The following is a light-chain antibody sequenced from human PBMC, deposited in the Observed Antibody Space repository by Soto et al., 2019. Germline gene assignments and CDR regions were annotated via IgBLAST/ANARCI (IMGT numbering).Light chain of an antibody. CDR2: GAS. J-gene: IGKJ1*01. CDR1: QSVRSN. V-gene: IGKV3-15*01. Sequence: EIVMTQSPATLSVSPGERATLSCRASQSVRSNLAWYQQKPGQAPTLLIYGASTRATGIPARFSGSGSGTEFTLTISSLQSEDFAFYSFQQYNNWPATFGQGTKGEIK. CDR3: QQYNNWPAT.